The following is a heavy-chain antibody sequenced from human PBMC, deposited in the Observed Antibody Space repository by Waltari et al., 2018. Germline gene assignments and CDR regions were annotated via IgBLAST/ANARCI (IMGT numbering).Heavy chain of an antibody. D-gene: IGHD3-3*01. CDR2: IRYDGSNK. J-gene: IGHJ3*02. V-gene: IGHV3-30*02. CDR1: GFTFSSYG. Sequence: QVQLVESGGGVVQPGGSLRLSCAASGFTFSSYGMHWVRQAPGKGLEWVAFIRYDGSNKNYAESVKGRFTISRDNSKNTLYLQMNSLRAEDTAVYYCARVAWSGYYEGPGAFDIWGQGTMVTVSS. CDR3: ARVAWSGYYEGPGAFDI.